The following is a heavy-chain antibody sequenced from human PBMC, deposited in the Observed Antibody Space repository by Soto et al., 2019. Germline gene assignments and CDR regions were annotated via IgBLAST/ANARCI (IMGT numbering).Heavy chain of an antibody. V-gene: IGHV2-5*02. J-gene: IGHJ4*02. Sequence: QITLKESGTTLVKPTQTLTLTCTFYGFSLSTRGVGVGWIRQPPGKAPEWLGLLYWDDDKGYSPSLKTRLTITKDTSKNQVVLTVTNMDTVDTATYYFAHRPRGYSYYLDYWGQGTLVTVSS. CDR1: GFSLSTRGVG. D-gene: IGHD5-18*01. CDR3: AHRPRGYSYYLDY. CDR2: LYWDDDK.